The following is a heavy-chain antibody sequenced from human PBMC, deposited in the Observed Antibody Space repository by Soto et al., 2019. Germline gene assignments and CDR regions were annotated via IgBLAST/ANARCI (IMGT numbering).Heavy chain of an antibody. CDR3: ARAYYDAFDI. CDR2: ISSSGTGI. J-gene: IGHJ3*02. D-gene: IGHD2-8*01. V-gene: IGHV3-11*01. Sequence: GGSLRLSCAACGFTFSDYYITWTRQAPGKGLEWVPYISSSGTGIYYPDSVKGRFTISRDNAKKSLYLQMSSLRAEDTAVYYCARAYYDAFDIWGQRTMVTVSS. CDR1: GFTFSDYY.